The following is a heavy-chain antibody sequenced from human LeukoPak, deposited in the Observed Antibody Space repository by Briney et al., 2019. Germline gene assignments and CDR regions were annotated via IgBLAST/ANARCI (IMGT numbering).Heavy chain of an antibody. CDR2: IYYSGST. CDR1: GGSISSSSYY. CDR3: AAVLRLKFIDY. J-gene: IGHJ4*02. D-gene: IGHD5-24*01. V-gene: IGHV4-39*01. Sequence: PSETLSLTCTVSGGSISSSSYYWGWIRQPPGKGLEWIGSIYYSGSTYYNPSLKSRVTISVDTSKNQFSLKLSSVTAADTAVYYCAAVLRLKFIDYGGKEPLVTVSS.